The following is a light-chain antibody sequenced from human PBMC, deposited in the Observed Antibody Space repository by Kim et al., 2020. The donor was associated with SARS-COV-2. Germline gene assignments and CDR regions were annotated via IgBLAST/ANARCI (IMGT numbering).Light chain of an antibody. CDR1: SSNIGAGYD. CDR3: QSYDSSLSASVV. CDR2: GNS. Sequence: VTSSCTGSSSNIGAGYDVHWYQQRPGTAPKLLLYGNSNRPSGVPDRFAGSKSGTSASLAITGLQAEDEADYYCQSYDSSLSASVVFGGGTQLTVL. J-gene: IGLJ2*01. V-gene: IGLV1-40*01.